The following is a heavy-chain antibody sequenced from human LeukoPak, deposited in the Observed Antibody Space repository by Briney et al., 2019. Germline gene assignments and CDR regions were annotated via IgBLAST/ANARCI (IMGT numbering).Heavy chain of an antibody. D-gene: IGHD3-10*02. Sequence: AGGSLRLSCAAPGFTFSNYWMSWVRQAPGKGLEWVSYISSSGSTIYYADSVKGRFTITRDNAKNSLYLQMNSLRAEDTAVYYCAELGITMIGGVWGKGTTVTISS. J-gene: IGHJ6*04. CDR2: ISSSGSTI. V-gene: IGHV3-48*04. CDR1: GFTFSNYW. CDR3: AELGITMIGGV.